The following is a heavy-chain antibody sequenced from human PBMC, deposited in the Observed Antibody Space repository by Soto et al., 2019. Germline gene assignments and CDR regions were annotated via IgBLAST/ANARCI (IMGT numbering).Heavy chain of an antibody. CDR3: AGGSGSYVFDY. D-gene: IGHD3-10*01. J-gene: IGHJ4*02. CDR1: GFTFTSSA. Sequence: SVKVSFKASGFTFTSSAVQWVRQARGQRLEWIGWIVVGSGNTNYAQKFQERVTITRDMSTSTAYMELSSLRSEDTAVYYCAGGSGSYVFDYWGQGTLVTVSS. CDR2: IVVGSGNT. V-gene: IGHV1-58*01.